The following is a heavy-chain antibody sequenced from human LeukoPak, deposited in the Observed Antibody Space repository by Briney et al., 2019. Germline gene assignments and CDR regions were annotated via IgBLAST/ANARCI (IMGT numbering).Heavy chain of an antibody. Sequence: GGSLRLSCAASGFTFSSYAMYWVRQAPGKGLEWVAVISYDGSNKYYADSVKGRFTISRDNSKNTLYLQMNSLRAEDTAVYYCARDLTGGYFDYWGQGTLVTVSS. D-gene: IGHD1-14*01. CDR1: GFTFSSYA. CDR2: ISYDGSNK. CDR3: ARDLTGGYFDY. V-gene: IGHV3-30-3*01. J-gene: IGHJ4*02.